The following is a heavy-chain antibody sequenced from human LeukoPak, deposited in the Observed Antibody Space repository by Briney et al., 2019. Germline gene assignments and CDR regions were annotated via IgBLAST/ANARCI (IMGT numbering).Heavy chain of an antibody. CDR1: GFTFSSYA. CDR3: AKKPIVVVPAPGGYFFDY. CDR2: ISGSGGST. D-gene: IGHD2-2*01. Sequence: TGGSLRLSCAASGFTFSSYAMSWVRQAPGKGLEWVSAISGSGGSTYYAGSVKGRFTISRDNSKNTLYLQMNSLRAEDTAVYYCAKKPIVVVPAPGGYFFDYWGQGTLVTVSS. J-gene: IGHJ4*02. V-gene: IGHV3-23*01.